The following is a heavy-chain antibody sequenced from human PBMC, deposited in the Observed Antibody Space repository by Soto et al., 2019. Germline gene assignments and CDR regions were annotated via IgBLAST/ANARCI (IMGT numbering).Heavy chain of an antibody. CDR2: IYYSGST. Sequence: SETLSLTCTVSGGSISSYYWSRIRQPPGKGLEWIGYIYYSGSTNYNPSLKSRVTISVDTSKNQFSLKLSSVTAADTAVYYCASNPVAGDWFDPWGQGTLVTV. CDR3: ASNPVAGDWFDP. V-gene: IGHV4-59*01. D-gene: IGHD6-19*01. CDR1: GGSISSYY. J-gene: IGHJ5*02.